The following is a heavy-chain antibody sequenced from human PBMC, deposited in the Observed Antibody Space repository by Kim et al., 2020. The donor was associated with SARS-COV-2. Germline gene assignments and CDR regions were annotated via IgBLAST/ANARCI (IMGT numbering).Heavy chain of an antibody. D-gene: IGHD6-19*01. J-gene: IGHJ5*02. Sequence: GGSLRLSCAASGFTFSSYAMHWVRQAPGKGLEWVAVISYDGSNKYYADSVKGRFTISRDNSKNTLYLQMNSLRAEDRAVYYCARGPIFGQLAVAGYNWFDPWGQGTLVTVSS. CDR3: ARGPIFGQLAVAGYNWFDP. V-gene: IGHV3-30*04. CDR2: ISYDGSNK. CDR1: GFTFSSYA.